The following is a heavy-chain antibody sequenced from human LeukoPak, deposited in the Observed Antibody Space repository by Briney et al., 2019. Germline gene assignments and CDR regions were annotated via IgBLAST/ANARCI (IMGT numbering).Heavy chain of an antibody. CDR3: LMVRGVIITLSGFDY. D-gene: IGHD3-10*01. J-gene: IGHJ4*02. Sequence: GGSLRLSCAASGFTFSQYWMSWVRQAPGKGLEWVAVISYDGSNKYYADSVKGRFTISRDNSKNTLYLQMNSLRAEDTAVYYCLMVRGVIITLSGFDYWGQGTLVTVSS. V-gene: IGHV3-30*03. CDR2: ISYDGSNK. CDR1: GFTFSQYW.